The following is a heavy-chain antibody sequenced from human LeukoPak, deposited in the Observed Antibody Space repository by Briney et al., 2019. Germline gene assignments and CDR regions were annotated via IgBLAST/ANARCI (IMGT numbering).Heavy chain of an antibody. Sequence: ASVKVSCKASGYTFTSYGISWVRQAPGQGLEWMGWISAYNGNTNYAQKLQGRVTMTTDTSTSTAYMELRSLRSDDTAMYYCARKSHSGSYWGYWGQGTLVTVSS. J-gene: IGHJ4*02. CDR3: ARKSHSGSYWGY. CDR2: ISAYNGNT. CDR1: GYTFTSYG. D-gene: IGHD1-26*01. V-gene: IGHV1-18*01.